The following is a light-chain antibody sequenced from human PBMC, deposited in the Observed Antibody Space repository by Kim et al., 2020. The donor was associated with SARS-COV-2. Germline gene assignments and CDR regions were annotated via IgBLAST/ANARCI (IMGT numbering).Light chain of an antibody. CDR2: EGY. CDR3: QSYENNNWV. CDR1: GGPFVSRY. Sequence: GKTVTIPSTRNGGPFVSRYVHWYQQRPGSGPNIVIYEGYQRRYGVPDRFSGSIDGSSNSASLTISGLKTEDEADYYCQSYENNNWVFGGGTQLTVL. V-gene: IGLV6-57*03. J-gene: IGLJ3*02.